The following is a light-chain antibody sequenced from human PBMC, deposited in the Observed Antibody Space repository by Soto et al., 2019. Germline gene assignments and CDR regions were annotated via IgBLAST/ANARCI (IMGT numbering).Light chain of an antibody. CDR1: QYINTR. J-gene: IGKJ1*01. CDR3: HQRQSWPRT. Sequence: EIVLTQSPATLSSFPSDRVTLSCRASQYINTRLAWYQHRPGQAPRLLIYQTSFRAAGIPARFSASGSGPDFTLTISDVQPEDFALYYCHQRQSWPRTFGQGTKVDI. V-gene: IGKV3-11*01. CDR2: QTS.